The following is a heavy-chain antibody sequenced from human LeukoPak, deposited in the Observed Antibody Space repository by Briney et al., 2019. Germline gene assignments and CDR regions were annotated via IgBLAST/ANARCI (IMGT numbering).Heavy chain of an antibody. J-gene: IGHJ4*02. CDR3: ARLRDYVWGSYRVFDY. CDR2: IYHSGST. CDR1: GGSISSSNW. V-gene: IGHV4-4*02. Sequence: SGTLSLTCAVSGGSISSSNWWSWVRQPPGKGLEWIGEIYHSGSTNYNPSLKSRVTISVDKSKNQFSLKLSSVTAADTAVYYCARLRDYVWGSYRVFDYWGQGTLVTVSS. D-gene: IGHD3-16*02.